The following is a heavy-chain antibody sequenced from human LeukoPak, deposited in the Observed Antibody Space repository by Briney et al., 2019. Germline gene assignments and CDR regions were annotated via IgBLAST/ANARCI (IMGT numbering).Heavy chain of an antibody. CDR2: IYHSGST. J-gene: IGHJ6*03. CDR1: GYSISSGNY. Sequence: SETLSLTCSVSGYSISSGNYWGWIRLPPGKGLQWIGSIYHSGSTYYNPSLKSRVTISVDTSKNQFSLKLSSVTAADTAVYFCARGRVSSSTWYSTYYYYFYMDVWGKGTTVTVSS. V-gene: IGHV4-38-2*02. CDR3: ARGRVSSSTWYSTYYYYFYMDV. D-gene: IGHD1-1*01.